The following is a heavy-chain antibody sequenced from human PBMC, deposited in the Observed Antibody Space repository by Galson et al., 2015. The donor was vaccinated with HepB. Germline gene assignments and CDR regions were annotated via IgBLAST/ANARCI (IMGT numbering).Heavy chain of an antibody. CDR3: ARSYQGFDY. Sequence: SLRLSCAASGFTFNNYGMSCVRQAPGKGLEWISYISSSSSSIYFADSVKGRFTISRDNAKNSVHLQVNSLRAEDTAVYYRARSYQGFDYWGQGTLVTVSS. CDR2: ISSSSSSI. D-gene: IGHD3-10*01. J-gene: IGHJ4*02. CDR1: GFTFNNYG. V-gene: IGHV3-48*04.